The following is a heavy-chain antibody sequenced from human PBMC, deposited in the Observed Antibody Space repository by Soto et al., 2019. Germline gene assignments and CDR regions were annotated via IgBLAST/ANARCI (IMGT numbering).Heavy chain of an antibody. D-gene: IGHD1-26*01. CDR2: IYHSGTT. Sequence: SETLSLTCAVSGGSISRNYWWTWVRQTPGTGLEWIGEIYHSGTTNYNPSLKSRARPSADTSKNLCSLILSTSAAADTAVYYCASRVDGSPWLDSWVQGTLVTVSS. V-gene: IGHV4-4*02. CDR1: GGSISRNYW. J-gene: IGHJ4*02. CDR3: ASRVDGSPWLDS.